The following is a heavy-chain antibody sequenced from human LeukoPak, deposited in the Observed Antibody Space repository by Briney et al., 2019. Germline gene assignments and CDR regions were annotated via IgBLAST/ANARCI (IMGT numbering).Heavy chain of an antibody. CDR2: ISDSGGRT. J-gene: IGHJ4*02. CDR1: GITLSNYG. Sequence: PGGSLRLSCAVSGITLSNYGMSWVRQAPGKGLEWVAGISDSGGRTNYAESVERRFPIPRDNPKNTLYLQMNSLRVEDTAVYFCATRGVVIRVILVGFHKEANYFDSWGQGALVTVSS. D-gene: IGHD3-22*01. V-gene: IGHV3-23*01. CDR3: ATRGVVIRVILVGFHKEANYFDS.